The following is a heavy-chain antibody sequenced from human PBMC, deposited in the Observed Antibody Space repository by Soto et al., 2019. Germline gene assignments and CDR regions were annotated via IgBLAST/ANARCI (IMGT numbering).Heavy chain of an antibody. V-gene: IGHV3-33*01. CDR1: GFTFSSYG. CDR2: IWYDGSNK. D-gene: IGHD6-19*01. J-gene: IGHJ4*02. CDR3: ARDSHVGSGWQLTADY. Sequence: QVQLVESAGGVVQPGRSLRLSCAASGFTFSSYGMHWVRQAPGKGLEWVAVIWYDGSNKYYAESVKGRFTISRDNSKNTLYLQMNSLRAEDTAVYYCARDSHVGSGWQLTADYWGQGTLVTVSS.